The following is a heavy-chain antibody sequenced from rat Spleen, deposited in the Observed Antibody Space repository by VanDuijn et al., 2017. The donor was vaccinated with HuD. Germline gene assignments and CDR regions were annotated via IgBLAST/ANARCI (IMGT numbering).Heavy chain of an antibody. CDR2: ISYDGSST. CDR3: TTGKVYYYSSYGNVMDA. D-gene: IGHD1-2*01. V-gene: IGHV5-20*01. J-gene: IGHJ4*01. Sequence: EVQLVESGGGLVQPGRSMKLSCAASGFTFSNYDMAWVRQAPTKGLEWVASISYDGSSTYYRDSVKGRFTISRDNAKSTLYLQMDSLRSEDTATYYCTTGKVYYYSSYGNVMDAWGQGASVTVSS. CDR1: GFTFSNYD.